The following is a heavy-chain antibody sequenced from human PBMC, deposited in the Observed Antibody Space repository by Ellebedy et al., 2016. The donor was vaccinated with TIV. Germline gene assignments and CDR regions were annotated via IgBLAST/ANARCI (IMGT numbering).Heavy chain of an antibody. J-gene: IGHJ6*03. D-gene: IGHD5-18*01. CDR2: IYDDGTT. Sequence: MPSETLSLTCAASGDSISSLYWWSWVRQPPGKGLEWIGEIYDDGTTNYNPSLKSRVTMLLDKSKNQFSLKLTSVTAADTAVYYCARVRYTDDTAYYYYMDVWGKGTTVTVSS. CDR1: GDSISSLYW. CDR3: ARVRYTDDTAYYYYMDV. V-gene: IGHV4-4*02.